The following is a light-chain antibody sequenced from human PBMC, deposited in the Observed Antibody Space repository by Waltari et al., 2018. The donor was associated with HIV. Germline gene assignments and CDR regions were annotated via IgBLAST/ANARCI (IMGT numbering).Light chain of an antibody. J-gene: IGLJ2*01. V-gene: IGLV3-21*02. Sequence: SYVLTQPPSVSVAPGQTARITCGGNNIGSKSVHWYQQKPGQAPVLVVYDDSDRPSGITERMAGAKSGNTATRTSSRCEAGDEADYGCQVWHSSNEHPEVVFGGGTKLTVL. CDR2: DDS. CDR1: NIGSKS. CDR3: QVWHSSNEHPEVV.